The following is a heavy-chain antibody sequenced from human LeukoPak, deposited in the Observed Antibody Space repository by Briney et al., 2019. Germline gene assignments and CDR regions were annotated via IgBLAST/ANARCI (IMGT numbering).Heavy chain of an antibody. Sequence: GGSLRLSCATSGFSFSDSWMNWVRQAPGKGPEWVANVKPDGVDKYYVDSVKGRFTISRDNAKSSVYLQMSSLRAEDTAIYYCTRGHFVGDAWGQGALVSVSS. CDR1: GFSFSDSW. V-gene: IGHV3-7*01. J-gene: IGHJ5*02. D-gene: IGHD2/OR15-2a*01. CDR2: VKPDGVDK. CDR3: TRGHFVGDA.